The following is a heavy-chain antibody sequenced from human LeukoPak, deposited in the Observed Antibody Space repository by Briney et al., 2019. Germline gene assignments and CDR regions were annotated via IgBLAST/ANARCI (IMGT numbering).Heavy chain of an antibody. CDR3: ARGESLAGIDY. CDR2: INSDGSST. CDR1: GFTFSSYW. J-gene: IGHJ4*02. Sequence: PGGSLRLSCAASGFTFSSYWMHWVRQAPGKGLVWVSRINSDGSSTNYADSVKGRFTISRDNANNTLYLQMNSLRDEDTAVYYCARGESLAGIDYWGQGTLVTVSS. D-gene: IGHD3-10*01. V-gene: IGHV3-74*01.